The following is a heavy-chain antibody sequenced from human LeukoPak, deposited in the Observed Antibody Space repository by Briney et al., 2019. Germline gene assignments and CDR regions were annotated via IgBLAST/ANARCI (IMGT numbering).Heavy chain of an antibody. CDR2: IIASGVGT. Sequence: GGSLRLSCAASGFTFNNYAMSWVRQAPGKGLEWVSSIIASGVGTYYADSVKGRFTISRDNSKNTLYLQMNSLRAEDTAVYYCAEDFRYNYGSWGQGTLVTVSS. J-gene: IGHJ5*02. V-gene: IGHV3-23*01. D-gene: IGHD5-18*01. CDR1: GFTFNNYA. CDR3: AEDFRYNYGS.